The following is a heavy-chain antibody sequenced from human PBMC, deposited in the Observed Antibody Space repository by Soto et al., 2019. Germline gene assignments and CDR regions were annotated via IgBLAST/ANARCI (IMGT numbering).Heavy chain of an antibody. CDR3: ASWRSVTWSFDP. CDR2: IHYSGPT. D-gene: IGHD3-3*01. J-gene: IGHJ5*02. V-gene: IGHV4-31*11. CDR1: GASINSDGYY. Sequence: QVQLQESGPGLVIPSQTLSLTCAVSGASINSDGYYWSWIGQPPGNGLEWIGTIHYSGPTFYNSALNSRAAISVSPSPNLFSLQLASAPGADTGMYYCASWRSVTWSFDPWGQGTLVGVSS.